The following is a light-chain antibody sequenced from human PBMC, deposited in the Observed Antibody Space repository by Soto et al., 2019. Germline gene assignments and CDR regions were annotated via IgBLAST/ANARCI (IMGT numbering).Light chain of an antibody. CDR2: CAS. J-gene: IGKJ2*01. CDR3: QQSYSTPYT. Sequence: DIQMTQSPSSLSASVGDRVSISCRASQSISNYLNWYQQKPGKAPKLLIYCASRLQSGVPSRFSGSGSGTEFMLTISSLQAEEVATYSCQQSYSTPYTLGQGTKLEIK. CDR1: QSISNY. V-gene: IGKV1-39*01.